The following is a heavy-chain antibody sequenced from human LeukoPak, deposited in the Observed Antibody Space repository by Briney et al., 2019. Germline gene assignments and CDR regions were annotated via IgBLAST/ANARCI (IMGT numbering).Heavy chain of an antibody. Sequence: GGSLRLSCAASGFTFSSYSMNWVRQAPGKGLEWVSSISSCSSYIYYADSVKGRFTISRDNDKNSLYLQMNSLRAEDTAVYYCARAYYGSGSYYQQRFDYWGQGTLVTVSS. CDR1: GFTFSSYS. CDR2: ISSCSSYI. V-gene: IGHV3-21*01. CDR3: ARAYYGSGSYYQQRFDY. J-gene: IGHJ4*02. D-gene: IGHD3-10*01.